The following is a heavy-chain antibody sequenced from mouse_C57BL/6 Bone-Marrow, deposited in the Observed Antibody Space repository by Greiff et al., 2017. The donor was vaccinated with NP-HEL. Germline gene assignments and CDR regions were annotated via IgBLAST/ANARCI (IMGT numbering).Heavy chain of an antibody. CDR2: IYPGDGGT. D-gene: IGHD1-2*01. CDR3: ASTRYYSCQDV. J-gene: IGHJ1*03. V-gene: IGHV1-82*01. Sequence: QVQLKESGPELVKPGASVKFSCKASGYAFSSSWMNWVKQRPGKGLEWIGRIYPGDGGTNYNGKFKGKATLTADKSSSTAYMQLSSLTSEDSAVYFCASTRYYSCQDVWGTGTTVTVSS. CDR1: GYAFSSSW.